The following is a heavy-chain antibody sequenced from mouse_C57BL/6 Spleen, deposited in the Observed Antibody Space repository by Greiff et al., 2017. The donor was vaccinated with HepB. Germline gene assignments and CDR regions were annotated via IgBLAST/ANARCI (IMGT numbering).Heavy chain of an antibody. D-gene: IGHD1-1*01. CDR2: IHPNSGST. CDR1: GYTFTSYW. J-gene: IGHJ2*01. V-gene: IGHV1-64*01. CDR3: AFYYGSSPWYFDY. Sequence: VQLQQPGAELVKPGASVKLSCKASGYTFTSYWMHWVKQRPGQGLEWIGMIHPNSGSTNYNEKFKSKATLTVDKSSSTAYMQLSSLTSEDSAVYYCAFYYGSSPWYFDYWGQGTTLTVSS.